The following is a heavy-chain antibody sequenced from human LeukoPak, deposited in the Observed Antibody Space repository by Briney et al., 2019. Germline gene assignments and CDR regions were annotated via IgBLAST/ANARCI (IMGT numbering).Heavy chain of an antibody. Sequence: SETLSLTCTVSGGSISGYYWSWIRQPPGKGLEWIGYVSYSGSTNYNPSLKSRVSISVDTSRNQFSLNLRSLTAADTAVYYCARHGGGWSFDYWGQGTLITVSP. D-gene: IGHD6-19*01. CDR3: ARHGGGWSFDY. CDR2: VSYSGST. J-gene: IGHJ4*02. CDR1: GGSISGYY. V-gene: IGHV4-59*08.